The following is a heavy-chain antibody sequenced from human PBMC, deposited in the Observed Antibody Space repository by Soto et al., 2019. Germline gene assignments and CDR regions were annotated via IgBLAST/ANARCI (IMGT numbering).Heavy chain of an antibody. V-gene: IGHV1-69*12. Sequence: QVQLVQSGAEVKKPGSSVKVSCKASGGTFSSYAISWVRQAPGQGLEWMGGIIPIFGTANYAQKFQGRVTITADESTSTAYMELSSLSCEDTAVYYCARGVGSGGSCYRTPVYYYYGMEVWCQGTTVTVSS. CDR3: ARGVGSGGSCYRTPVYYYYGMEV. D-gene: IGHD2-15*01. CDR1: GGTFSSYA. J-gene: IGHJ6*02. CDR2: IIPIFGTA.